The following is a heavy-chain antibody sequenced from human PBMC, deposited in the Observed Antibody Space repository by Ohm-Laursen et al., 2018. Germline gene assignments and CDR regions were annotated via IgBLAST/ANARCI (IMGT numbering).Heavy chain of an antibody. V-gene: IGHV4-4*07. CDR3: ARRGHAFDI. J-gene: IGHJ3*02. CDR1: GDSISSYY. CDR2: IYTSGST. Sequence: TLSLTCSASGDSISSYYWSWIRQPAGKGLEWIGRIYTSGSTNYNPSLKSRVTISLNTSKNQFSLKLSPVTAADTAVYYCARRGHAFDIWGQGTMVTVSS.